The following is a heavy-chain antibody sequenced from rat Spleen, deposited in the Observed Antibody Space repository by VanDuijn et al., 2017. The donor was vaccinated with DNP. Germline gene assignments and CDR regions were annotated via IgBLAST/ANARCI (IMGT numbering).Heavy chain of an antibody. CDR2: ILYDGSVT. D-gene: IGHD1-2*01. J-gene: IGHJ1*01. CDR3: ARGSSSIYWYFDF. Sequence: EVQLVESGGGLVQPGRSLKLSCAAAGVTFSDFNMAWVRQVPKKGLEWVATILYDGSVTYYGDSVKGRFTISRDDAKSSLYLQMNSLKSEDTATYYCARGSSSIYWYFDFWGPGTMVTVSS. CDR1: GVTFSDFN. V-gene: IGHV5-7*01.